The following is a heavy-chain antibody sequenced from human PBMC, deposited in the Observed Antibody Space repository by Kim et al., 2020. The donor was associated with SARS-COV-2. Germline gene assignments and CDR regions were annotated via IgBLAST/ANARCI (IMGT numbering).Heavy chain of an antibody. CDR2: ISGSGSIT. J-gene: IGHJ5*02. Sequence: GGSLRLSCVASGFSLSNYEMNWVRLAPGKGLEWVSYISGSGSITYYGASVRGRFTISRDNAKNSLFLQMDSLRAEDTAVYYCARAPTLVTAVLADGFDPGGQGTQVTVPS. CDR1: GFSLSNYE. V-gene: IGHV3-48*03. CDR3: ARAPTLVTAVLADGFDP. D-gene: IGHD2-15*01.